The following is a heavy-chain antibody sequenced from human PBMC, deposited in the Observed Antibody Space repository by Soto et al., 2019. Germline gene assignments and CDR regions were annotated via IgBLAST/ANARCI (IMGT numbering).Heavy chain of an antibody. D-gene: IGHD3-9*01. V-gene: IGHV3-30*14. Sequence: QELLVESGGGVVQSGGSLRLSCEGAGVTFSQHAIHWVRQAPGKVPEWVAGVSYDGDKTYFAASLRGRMTHSRENSNHTVSLPMRTVTPEDTSVYFCARGAGTGSVLDMWGQGTLVIVSS. CDR3: ARGAGTGSVLDM. CDR2: VSYDGDKT. CDR1: GVTFSQHA. J-gene: IGHJ4*02.